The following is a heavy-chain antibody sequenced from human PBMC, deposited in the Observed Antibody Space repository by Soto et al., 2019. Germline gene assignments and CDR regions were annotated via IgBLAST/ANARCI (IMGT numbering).Heavy chain of an antibody. D-gene: IGHD5-12*01. CDR2: IKQDGSEK. CDR1: GFTFSSYW. CDR3: ASLVATTVQQRPYYYYYYMDV. V-gene: IGHV3-7*01. Sequence: GGSLRLSCAASGFTFSSYWMSWVRQAPGKGLEWVANIKQDGSEKYYVDSVKGRFTISRDNAKNSLYLQMNSLRAEDTAVYYCASLVATTVQQRPYYYYYYMDVWGKGTTVTVSS. J-gene: IGHJ6*03.